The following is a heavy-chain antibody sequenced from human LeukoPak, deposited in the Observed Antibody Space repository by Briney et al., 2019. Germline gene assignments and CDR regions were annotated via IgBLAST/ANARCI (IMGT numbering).Heavy chain of an antibody. Sequence: SETLSLTCTVSGGSISSNHWSWIRQPPGKGLEWIGYIYYSGSPNYNPSLKSRVTISVDRSKNQFSLKLSSVTAADTAVYYCARRLEVPGGIGWFDPWGQGTLVTVSS. J-gene: IGHJ5*02. D-gene: IGHD2-2*01. V-gene: IGHV4-59*12. CDR3: ARRLEVPGGIGWFDP. CDR2: IYYSGSP. CDR1: GGSISSNH.